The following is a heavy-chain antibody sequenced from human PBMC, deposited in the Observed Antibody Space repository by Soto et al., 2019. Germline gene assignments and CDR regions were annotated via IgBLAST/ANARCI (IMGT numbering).Heavy chain of an antibody. D-gene: IGHD3-10*01. V-gene: IGHV3-30-3*01. CDR3: AREGRTPDTWFSGMDV. CDR2: ISYDGSNK. J-gene: IGHJ6*02. Sequence: PGGSLRLSCAASGFTFSSYAMHWVRQAPGKGLEWVAVISYDGSNKYYADSVKGRFTISRDNSKNTLYLQMNSLRAEDTAVYYCAREGRTPDTWFSGMDVWGQGTTVTVSS. CDR1: GFTFSSYA.